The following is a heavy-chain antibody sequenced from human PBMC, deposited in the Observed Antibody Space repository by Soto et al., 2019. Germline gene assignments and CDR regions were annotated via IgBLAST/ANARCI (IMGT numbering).Heavy chain of an antibody. D-gene: IGHD3-16*02. J-gene: IGHJ4*02. CDR2: IYYSGIT. CDR3: GRQISNHDYVWGSYRYYPNYFDY. CDR1: GGSITSSNYY. Sequence: SETLSLTCTVSGGSITSSNYYWGWIRQPPGKGLEWIGSIYYSGITYYNLSLKIRVTISVDTSKNQVSLKLTSVTAAETAVYYCGRQISNHDYVWGSYRYYPNYFDYWGQGILVTVSS. V-gene: IGHV4-39*01.